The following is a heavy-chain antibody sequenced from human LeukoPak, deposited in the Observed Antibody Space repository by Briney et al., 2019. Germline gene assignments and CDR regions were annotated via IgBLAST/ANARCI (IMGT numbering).Heavy chain of an antibody. CDR3: AKASGEGYYYEMDV. Sequence: PGTSLRLSCAAHGFTFSNFGMHWVRQAPGKGLEWVAFISYAESNKFYADSVKGRFTISRDNSKNTLSLHVNSLRTEDTAVYYCAKASGEGYYYEMDVWGQGTTVTVSS. CDR1: GFTFSNFG. CDR2: ISYAESNK. J-gene: IGHJ6*02. V-gene: IGHV3-30*18. D-gene: IGHD2-15*01.